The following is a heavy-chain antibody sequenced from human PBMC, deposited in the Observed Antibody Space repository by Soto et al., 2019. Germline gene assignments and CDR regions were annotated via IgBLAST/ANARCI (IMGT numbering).Heavy chain of an antibody. Sequence: SETLSLTCAVYGGSFSCYYWSWIRQPPGKGLEWIGEINHSGSTNYNPSLKSRVTISVDTSKNQFSLKLSSVTAADTAVYYCARGGYYAYWYFDLWGRGTLVTVSS. J-gene: IGHJ2*01. D-gene: IGHD3-22*01. V-gene: IGHV4-34*01. CDR1: GGSFSCYY. CDR3: ARGGYYAYWYFDL. CDR2: INHSGST.